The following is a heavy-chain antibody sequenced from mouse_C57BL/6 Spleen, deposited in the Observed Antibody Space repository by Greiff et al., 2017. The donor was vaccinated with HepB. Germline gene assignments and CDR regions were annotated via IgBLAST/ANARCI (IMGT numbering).Heavy chain of an antibody. CDR2: INYDGSST. Sequence: EVNVVESEGGLVQPGSSMKLSCTASGFTFSDYYMAWVRQVPEKGLEWVANINYDGSSTYYLDSLKSRFIISRDNAKNILYLQMSSLKSEDTATYYCEIEGYYGSSYHWYFDVWGTGTTVTVSS. J-gene: IGHJ1*03. V-gene: IGHV5-16*01. CDR1: GFTFSDYY. CDR3: EIEGYYGSSYHWYFDV. D-gene: IGHD1-1*01.